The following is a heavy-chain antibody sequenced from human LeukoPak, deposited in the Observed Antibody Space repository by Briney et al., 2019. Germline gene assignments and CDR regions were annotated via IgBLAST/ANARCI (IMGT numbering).Heavy chain of an antibody. D-gene: IGHD2-2*01. CDR2: VDPEDGET. CDR1: GYTLTDYY. V-gene: IGHV1-69-2*01. Sequence: ASVKVSCKVSGYTLTDYYMHWVQQAPGKGPEWMGLVDPEDGETIYAERFQGRVTITADTSTDTAYMELSSLRSEDTAVYYCATGDLVVPANWGQGTLVTVSS. J-gene: IGHJ4*02. CDR3: ATGDLVVPAN.